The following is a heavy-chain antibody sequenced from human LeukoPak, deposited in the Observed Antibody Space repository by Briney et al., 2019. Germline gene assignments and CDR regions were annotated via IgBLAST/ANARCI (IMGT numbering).Heavy chain of an antibody. CDR2: ISWNSGSI. J-gene: IGHJ6*03. D-gene: IGHD3-10*01. CDR1: GFTFGDYA. V-gene: IGHV3-9*01. CDR3: AKDTIPYGRSYYYMDV. Sequence: PGGSLRLSCAASGFTFGDYAMHWVRQAPGKGLEWVSGISWNSGSIGYADSVKGRFTIARDNAKNSLYLHMSSLRTEDTALFYCAKDTIPYGRSYYYMDVWGKGTTVTVSS.